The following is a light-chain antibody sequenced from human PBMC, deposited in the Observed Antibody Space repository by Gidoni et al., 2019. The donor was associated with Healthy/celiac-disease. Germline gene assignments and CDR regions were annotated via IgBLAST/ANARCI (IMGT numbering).Light chain of an antibody. J-gene: IGKJ2*01. Sequence: EIVLTKSPGTLSLSPGERATLSCRASQSVSSSYLAWYQQKPGQAPRLLIYGASSRATCIPDRFSGSGSGTDFTLTISRLEPEDFAVYYCQQYGSSGMYTFGQGTKLEIK. CDR1: QSVSSSY. V-gene: IGKV3-20*01. CDR2: GAS. CDR3: QQYGSSGMYT.